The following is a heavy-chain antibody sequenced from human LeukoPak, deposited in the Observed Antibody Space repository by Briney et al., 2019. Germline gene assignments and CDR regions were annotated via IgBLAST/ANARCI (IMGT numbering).Heavy chain of an antibody. CDR2: ISGSGGST. Sequence: GGSLRLSCAASGFTFSSYEMNWVRQAPGKGLEWVSAISGSGGSTYYADSVKGRFTISRDNSKNTLYLQMNSLRAEDTAVYYCAKDPYDYYDSSGYYYEPYFDYWGQGTLVTVSS. CDR1: GFTFSSYE. V-gene: IGHV3-23*01. D-gene: IGHD3-22*01. J-gene: IGHJ4*02. CDR3: AKDPYDYYDSSGYYYEPYFDY.